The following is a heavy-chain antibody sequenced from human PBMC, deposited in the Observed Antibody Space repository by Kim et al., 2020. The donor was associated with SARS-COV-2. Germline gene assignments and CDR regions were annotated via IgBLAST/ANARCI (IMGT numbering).Heavy chain of an antibody. V-gene: IGHV3-9*01. Sequence: GGSLRLSCVASGFKFGDYAFHWVRQVPGRGLEWVAGVNWSGTEKVYADSVRGRFTISRDSAKNSLYLDVSTLRFADTALYHCVRSYIWSGFLYYIDFWGQGVLVAVSA. J-gene: IGHJ4*02. CDR3: VRSYIWSGFLYYIDF. CDR2: VNWSGTEK. D-gene: IGHD3-3*01. CDR1: GFKFGDYA.